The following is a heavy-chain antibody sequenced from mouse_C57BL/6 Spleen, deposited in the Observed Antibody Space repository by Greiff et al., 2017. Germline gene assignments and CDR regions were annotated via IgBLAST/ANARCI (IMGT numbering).Heavy chain of an antibody. CDR2: IDPSDSYT. CDR3: ARGATVVYFDY. Sequence: QVQLQQPGAELVMPGASVKLSCKASGYTFTSYWMHWVKQRPGQGLEWIGEIDPSDSYTNYNQKFKGKSTLTVDKSSSTAYMQLSSLTSEDSAVYYCARGATVVYFDYWCQGTTLTVSS. J-gene: IGHJ2*01. D-gene: IGHD1-1*01. V-gene: IGHV1-69*01. CDR1: GYTFTSYW.